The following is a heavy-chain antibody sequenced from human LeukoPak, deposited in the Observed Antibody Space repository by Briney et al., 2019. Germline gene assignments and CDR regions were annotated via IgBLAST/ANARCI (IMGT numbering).Heavy chain of an antibody. D-gene: IGHD1-26*01. CDR1: GFTFSYYT. CDR2: ISSSSIYI. V-gene: IGHV3-21*01. J-gene: IGHJ5*01. Sequence: PGGSLRLSCAASGFTFSYYTMHWVRQAPRKGLEWVSSISSSSIYIYYADSVKGRFTISRDNTKNSLSVQMNNLRAEDTAVYYCAKDRERRAYSGSFDSWGQGTLVTVSS. CDR3: AKDRERRAYSGSFDS.